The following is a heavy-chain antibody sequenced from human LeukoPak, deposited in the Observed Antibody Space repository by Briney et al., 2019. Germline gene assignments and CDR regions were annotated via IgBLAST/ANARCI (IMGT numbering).Heavy chain of an antibody. CDR1: GGSISSYY. CDR2: IYTSGST. D-gene: IGHD3-10*01. J-gene: IGHJ3*02. Sequence: SETLSLTCTVSGGSISSYYWSWIRQPAGKGLEWIGRIYTSGSTNYNPSLKSRVTMSVDTSKNQFSLKPSSVTAADTAVYYCARDGPVRGVIIADAFDIWGQGTMVTVSS. V-gene: IGHV4-4*07. CDR3: ARDGPVRGVIIADAFDI.